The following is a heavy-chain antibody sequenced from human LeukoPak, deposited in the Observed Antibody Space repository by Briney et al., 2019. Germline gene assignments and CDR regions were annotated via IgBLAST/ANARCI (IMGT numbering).Heavy chain of an antibody. CDR3: ARSGLSRFGF. CDR2: IYSGGST. J-gene: IGHJ4*02. D-gene: IGHD2/OR15-2a*01. CDR1: GFTFSSYA. V-gene: IGHV3-66*01. Sequence: GGSLRLSCAASGFTFSSYAMSWVRQAPGKGLEWVSVIYSGGSTYYADSVKGRFTISRDNSKNTLYLQMNSLRAEDTAVYYCARSGLSRFGFWGQGTLVTVSS.